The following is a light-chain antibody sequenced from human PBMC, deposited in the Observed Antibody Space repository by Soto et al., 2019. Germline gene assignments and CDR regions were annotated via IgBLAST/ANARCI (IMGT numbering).Light chain of an antibody. CDR2: WAS. CDR3: QQYCTTPPT. V-gene: IGKV4-1*01. CDR1: QSVFFSLNNHDS. Sequence: DIVVTQSPDSLAVSLGERATINCKSSQSVFFSLNNHDSLAWYQQKPGQPLRLLLYWASTRASGVPERFSGSGSVTDFTLTITSLQAEAVGVYYCQQYCTTPPTFGRGTKVEV. J-gene: IGKJ1*01.